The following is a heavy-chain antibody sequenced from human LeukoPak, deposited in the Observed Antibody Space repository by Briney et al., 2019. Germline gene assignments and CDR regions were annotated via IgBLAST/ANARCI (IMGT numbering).Heavy chain of an antibody. V-gene: IGHV3-23*01. D-gene: IGHD3-22*01. CDR1: GFTFSSYA. CDR2: ISGSGGST. Sequence: GGSLRLSCAASGFTFSSYAMSWVRQAAGKGLEWVSAISGSGGSTYYADSVKGRFTISRDNSKNTLYLQMNSLRAEDTAVYYCAKGVRYYDSSGQFDYWGQGTLVTVSS. J-gene: IGHJ4*02. CDR3: AKGVRYYDSSGQFDY.